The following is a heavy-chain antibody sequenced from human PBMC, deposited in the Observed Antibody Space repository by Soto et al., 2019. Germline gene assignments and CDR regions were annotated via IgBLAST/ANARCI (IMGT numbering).Heavy chain of an antibody. Sequence: EVQLVESGGGFVQPGGSLRLSCAASGFTFRNYEMNWVRKAPGKGLEWISYISRSGITTYYADFAAGRFTISRDNAKESLYLHLNSLRVEDTAVYYCARYGTRADWWGLGTQVTVSS. J-gene: IGHJ4*02. V-gene: IGHV3-48*03. CDR3: ARYGTRADW. CDR1: GFTFRNYE. CDR2: ISRSGITT. D-gene: IGHD1-1*01.